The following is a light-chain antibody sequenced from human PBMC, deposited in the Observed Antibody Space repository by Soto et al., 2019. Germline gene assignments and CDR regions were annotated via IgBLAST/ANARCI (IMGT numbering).Light chain of an antibody. CDR3: CSYAGSYTFYV. J-gene: IGLJ1*01. CDR2: DVS. CDR1: SSDVGGYNY. Sequence: QSVLTQPRSVSGSPGQSVTISCTGTSSDVGGYNYVSWYQQHPGKAPKLMIYDVSKRPSGVPDRFSGSKSGNTPSLTISGLQAEDEADYDCCSYAGSYTFYVFGTGTKLTVL. V-gene: IGLV2-11*01.